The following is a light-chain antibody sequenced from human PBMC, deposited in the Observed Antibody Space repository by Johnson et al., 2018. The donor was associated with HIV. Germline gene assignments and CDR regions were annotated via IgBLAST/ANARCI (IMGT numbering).Light chain of an antibody. CDR1: GSKIENNY. CDR2: DNT. V-gene: IGLV1-51*01. Sequence: QSVLTQPPSVSAAPGQKVTISCSGNGSKIENNYISWYQQFPERAPKLLIYDNTKRPSGIPDRFSGSKSDTSATLAITGLQPWDEADYYCGTWDSSLTAYVFGTGTKVTV. J-gene: IGLJ1*01. CDR3: GTWDSSLTAYV.